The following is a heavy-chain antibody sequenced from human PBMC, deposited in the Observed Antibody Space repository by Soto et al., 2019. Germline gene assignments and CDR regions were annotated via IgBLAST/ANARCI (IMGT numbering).Heavy chain of an antibody. V-gene: IGHV3-30-3*01. Sequence: QVQLVESGGGVVQPGRSLRLSCAASGFTFSSYTMHWVRQAPGKGLEWVAVISYDGSNKYYADSVKGRFTISRDNSKNTLYLQMNSLRAEDTAVYYCARDQGSYYYYYGMDVWGQGTTVTVSS. CDR3: ARDQGSYYYYYGMDV. D-gene: IGHD2-15*01. CDR1: GFTFSSYT. CDR2: ISYDGSNK. J-gene: IGHJ6*02.